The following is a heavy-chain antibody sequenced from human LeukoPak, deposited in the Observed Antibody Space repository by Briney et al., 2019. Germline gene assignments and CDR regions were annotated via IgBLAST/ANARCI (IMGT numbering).Heavy chain of an antibody. V-gene: IGHV4-61*02. CDR1: GGSISSGSYY. D-gene: IGHD3-10*01. J-gene: IGHJ4*02. CDR2: IYTSGST. CDR3: ARFYGSGSYYNDDSFDY. Sequence: PSETLSLTCTVSGGSISSGSYYWSWIRQPAGKGLEWIGRIYTSGSTNYNPSLKSRVTISVDKSKNQFSLKLSSVTAADTAVYYCARFYGSGSYYNDDSFDYWGQGTLVTVSS.